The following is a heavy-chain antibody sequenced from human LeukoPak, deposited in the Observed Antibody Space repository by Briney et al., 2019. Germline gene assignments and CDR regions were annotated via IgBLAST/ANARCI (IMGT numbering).Heavy chain of an antibody. V-gene: IGHV1-2*02. CDR2: INPNSGGT. J-gene: IGHJ6*02. Sequence: VASVKVSCKASGYTFTGYYMHWVRQAPGQGLEWMGWINPNSGGTNYARKFQGRVTMTRDTSISTAYMELSRLRSDDTAVYYCARSGQWLYYYYGMDVWGQGTTVTVSS. D-gene: IGHD6-19*01. CDR1: GYTFTGYY. CDR3: ARSGQWLYYYYGMDV.